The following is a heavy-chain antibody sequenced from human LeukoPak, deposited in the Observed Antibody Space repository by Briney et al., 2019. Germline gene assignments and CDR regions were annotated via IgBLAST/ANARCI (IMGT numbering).Heavy chain of an antibody. CDR2: IYSGGST. D-gene: IGHD3-22*01. V-gene: IGHV3-66*01. J-gene: IGHJ4*02. Sequence: PGGSLRLSCAASGFTVSSNYMSWVRQAPGKGLEWVSVIYSGGSTYYADSVEGRFTISRDNSKNTLYLQMNSLRAEDTAVYYCRVEYYYDSRGFDYWGQGTLVTVSS. CDR1: GFTVSSNY. CDR3: RVEYYYDSRGFDY.